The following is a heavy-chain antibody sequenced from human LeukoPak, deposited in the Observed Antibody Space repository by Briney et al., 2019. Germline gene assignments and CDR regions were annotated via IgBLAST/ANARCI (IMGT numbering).Heavy chain of an antibody. Sequence: GESLKISCQGSGYSFTSYRIGWVRQMPGKGLEWVGIIYPDDSDTKYSPSFQGQVTISADKYISTTYLQWSSLKASDTAMYYYARHWRYSNGSRWFGPWGQGTLVTVSS. CDR3: ARHWRYSNGSRWFGP. CDR1: GYSFTSYR. CDR2: IYPDDSDT. V-gene: IGHV5-51*01. D-gene: IGHD3-22*01. J-gene: IGHJ5*02.